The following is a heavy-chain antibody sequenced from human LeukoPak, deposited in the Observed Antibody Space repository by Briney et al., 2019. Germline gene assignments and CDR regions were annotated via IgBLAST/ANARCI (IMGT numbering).Heavy chain of an antibody. J-gene: IGHJ3*02. V-gene: IGHV1-2*02. Sequence: ASVTVSCKASGYTFTGYYMHWVRQAPGQGLEWMGWSNPNSGSKNYAQKFQDRPTMNRDIPTKTVDMALNSLSDDDTDVYYCANQEWLRFNLNAFDIWGQGTMVTVSS. D-gene: IGHD5-12*01. CDR1: GYTFTGYY. CDR3: ANQEWLRFNLNAFDI. CDR2: SNPNSGSK.